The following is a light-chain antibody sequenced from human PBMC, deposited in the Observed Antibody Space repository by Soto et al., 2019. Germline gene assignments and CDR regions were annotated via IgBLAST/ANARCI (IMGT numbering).Light chain of an antibody. CDR3: GTWDSSLSAVV. CDR2: DNN. V-gene: IGLV1-51*01. Sequence: QSVLTQPPSVSAARVQKVTISCSGSSSNIGNNYVSWYQQLPGTAPKLLIYDNNKRPSGIPDRFSGSKSGTSATLGITGLQTGDEADYYCGTWDSSLSAVVFGGGTKLTVL. CDR1: SSNIGNNY. J-gene: IGLJ3*02.